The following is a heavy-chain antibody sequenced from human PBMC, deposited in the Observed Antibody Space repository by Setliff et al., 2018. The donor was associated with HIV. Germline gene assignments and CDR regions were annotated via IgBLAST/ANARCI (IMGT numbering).Heavy chain of an antibody. D-gene: IGHD6-25*01. CDR2: ISSSGATI. Sequence: SGGSLRLSCAASGFTFSASYMTWIRQAPGKGLEWVAHISSSGATIYYVDSVKGRFTISRDNAANSLYLQMNSRRVEDTAVYYCVRDTTSGWMLTNWGQGTLVTVSS. J-gene: IGHJ4*02. V-gene: IGHV3-11*04. CDR3: VRDTTSGWMLTN. CDR1: GFTFSASY.